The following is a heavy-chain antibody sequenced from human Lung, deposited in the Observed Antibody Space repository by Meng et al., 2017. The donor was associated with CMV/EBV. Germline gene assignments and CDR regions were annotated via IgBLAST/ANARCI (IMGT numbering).Heavy chain of an antibody. Sequence: GGSLRLSCAASTFTFNDYWMSWVRQAPGKGLEWVANIKEDGSEKYYVDSVKGRFTISRDNAKNSLYLQMYSLRAEDTAVYYCARARGYGPRYYGMDVWGQGXTVTVS. V-gene: IGHV3-7*01. CDR2: IKEDGSEK. J-gene: IGHJ6*02. CDR1: TFTFNDYW. CDR3: ARARGYGPRYYGMDV. D-gene: IGHD5-18*01.